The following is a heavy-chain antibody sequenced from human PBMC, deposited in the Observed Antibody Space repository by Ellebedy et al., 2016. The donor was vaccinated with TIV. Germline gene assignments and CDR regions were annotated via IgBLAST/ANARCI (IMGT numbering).Heavy chain of an antibody. D-gene: IGHD3-10*01. CDR2: ISVYTGNT. CDR1: GYTFTNYG. Sequence: ASVKVSXXTSGYTFTNYGINWVRQAPGQGLEWMGWISVYTGNTDYAQKLQGRVTMTTDTSTSTAYMELSSLRSEDTAVYYCATNSRFGIYYYGMDVWGQGTTVTVSS. CDR3: ATNSRFGIYYYGMDV. J-gene: IGHJ6*02. V-gene: IGHV1-18*01.